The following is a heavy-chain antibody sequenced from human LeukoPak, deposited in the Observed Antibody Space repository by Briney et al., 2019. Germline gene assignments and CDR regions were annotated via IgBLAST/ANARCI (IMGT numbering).Heavy chain of an antibody. J-gene: IGHJ4*02. Sequence: SETLSLTCTVSGGSISSRSYYWGWIRQPPGKGLEWIGSIYYSGSTYYNPSLKSRVTISVDTSKNQFSLKLSSVTAADTAVYYCARRSRTFYYYGSGSLDYWGQGTLVTVSS. CDR1: GGSISSRSYY. CDR2: IYYSGST. V-gene: IGHV4-39*07. D-gene: IGHD3-10*01. CDR3: ARRSRTFYYYGSGSLDY.